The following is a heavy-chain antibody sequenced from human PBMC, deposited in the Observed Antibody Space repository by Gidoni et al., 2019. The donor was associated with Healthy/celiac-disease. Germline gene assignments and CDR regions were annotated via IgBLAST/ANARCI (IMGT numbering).Heavy chain of an antibody. V-gene: IGHV3-33*01. CDR1: GFTFRSYG. J-gene: IGHJ6*02. D-gene: IGHD3-3*01. Sequence: QVQLVESGGGVVLPGRSLSLSCPGSGFTFRSYGSHWVRQAPGKGLEWVAVIWYDGSNKYYADSVKGRFTISRDNSKNTLYLQMNSLRAEDTAVYYCARDAIFGVANYGMDVWGQGTTVTVSS. CDR2: IWYDGSNK. CDR3: ARDAIFGVANYGMDV.